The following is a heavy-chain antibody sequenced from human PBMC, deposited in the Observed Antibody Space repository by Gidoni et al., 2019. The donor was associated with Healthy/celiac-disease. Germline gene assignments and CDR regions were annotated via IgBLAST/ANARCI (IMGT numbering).Heavy chain of an antibody. CDR3: ARDRIQLWLTTNDAFDI. V-gene: IGHV1-46*01. Sequence: QVQLVQSGAGVKKPGASVTVACKASGYTFPSHYMHWVRQAPGQGLEWMGIINPSGGSTSYAQKFQGRVTMTRDTSTSTVYMGLSSLRSEDTAVYYCARDRIQLWLTTNDAFDIWGQGTMGTVSS. J-gene: IGHJ3*02. CDR1: GYTFPSHY. D-gene: IGHD5-18*01. CDR2: INPSGGST.